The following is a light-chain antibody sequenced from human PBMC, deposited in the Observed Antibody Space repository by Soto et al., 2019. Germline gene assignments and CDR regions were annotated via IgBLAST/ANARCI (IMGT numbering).Light chain of an antibody. Sequence: EILMTQSPGTLAFAPGDRSTLSCSASQTVSNNYLAWCQQKPGQAPRVIMYGASRRATGIPDRFSGGGSGTDFTLTISRLEPEDFAVYYCQQFSSYPLTFGGGTKV. CDR2: GAS. V-gene: IGKV3-20*01. CDR3: QQFSSYPLT. J-gene: IGKJ4*01. CDR1: QTVSNNY.